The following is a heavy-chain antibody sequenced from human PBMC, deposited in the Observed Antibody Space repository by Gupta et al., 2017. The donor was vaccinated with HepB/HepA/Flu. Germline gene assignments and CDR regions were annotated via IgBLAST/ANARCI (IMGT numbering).Heavy chain of an antibody. J-gene: IGHJ4*02. CDR3: VRNGRSGYRFLEWLPAD. CDR1: GVPFLVSG. Sequence: EVHLLQSAGGLVQPWGSLRFSCPAAGVPFLVSGMSWVRQAPGKGLEWVANIIQHETERYYMDSVRGRFTSSRDNAKDSLYLQMDYLRDDDTAVYYCVRNGRSGYRFLEWLPADWGQGTRGTVSS. V-gene: IGHV3-7*01. D-gene: IGHD3-3*01. CDR2: IIQHETER.